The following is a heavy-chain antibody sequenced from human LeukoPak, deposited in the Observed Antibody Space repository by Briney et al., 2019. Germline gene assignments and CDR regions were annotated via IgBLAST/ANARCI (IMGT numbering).Heavy chain of an antibody. CDR2: INPSGGST. Sequence: ASVKVSCKASGYTFTSYYMHWVRQAPGQGLEWMGIINPSGGSTSYAQKFQGRVTMTRDMSTSTVYMELSSLRSEDTAVYYCASILHCSNTSCYPDAFDIWGQGTMVTVSS. J-gene: IGHJ3*02. D-gene: IGHD2-2*01. CDR1: GYTFTSYY. CDR3: ASILHCSNTSCYPDAFDI. V-gene: IGHV1-46*01.